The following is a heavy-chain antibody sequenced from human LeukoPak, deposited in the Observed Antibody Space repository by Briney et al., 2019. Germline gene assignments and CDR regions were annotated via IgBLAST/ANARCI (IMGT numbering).Heavy chain of an antibody. J-gene: IGHJ4*02. CDR1: GFTFDDYA. D-gene: IGHD1-26*01. CDR3: AKGWGARPLFDY. V-gene: IGHV3-9*01. Sequence: PGRSLRLSCAASGFTFDDYAMYWVRQAPGKGLEWVSGISWNSGSIGYADSVKGRFTISRDNAKNSLYLQMNSLRAEDTALYYCAKGWGARPLFDYWGQGTLVTVSS. CDR2: ISWNSGSI.